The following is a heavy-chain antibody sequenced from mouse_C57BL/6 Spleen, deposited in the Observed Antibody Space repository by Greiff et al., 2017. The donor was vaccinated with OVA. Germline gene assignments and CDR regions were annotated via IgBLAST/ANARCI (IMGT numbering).Heavy chain of an antibody. V-gene: IGHV1-54*01. J-gene: IGHJ1*03. CDR1: GYSFTNYL. Sequence: QVQLQQSGAELVRPGTSVKVSCKASGYSFTNYLIEWVKQRPGQGLEWIGVINPGSGGTNYNEKFKGKATLTADKSSSTASMQLSSLTSEDSAVYFCAREGGNYGYFDVWGTGTTVTVAS. D-gene: IGHD2-1*01. CDR3: AREGGNYGYFDV. CDR2: INPGSGGT.